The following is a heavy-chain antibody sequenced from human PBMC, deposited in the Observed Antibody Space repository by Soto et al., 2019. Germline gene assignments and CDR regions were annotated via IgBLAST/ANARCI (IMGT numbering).Heavy chain of an antibody. CDR1: GGTFSSYA. J-gene: IGHJ6*02. V-gene: IGHV1-69*12. CDR3: ASGYPLSAKGGYYCGMDV. CDR2: IIPIFGTA. D-gene: IGHD5-18*01. Sequence: QVQLVQSGAEVKKPGSSVKVSCKASGGTFSSYAISWVRQAPGQGLEWMGGIIPIFGTANYAQKYQGRVTNTADDNTSTANVELSSLSSEDTSVYYCASGYPLSAKGGYYCGMDVWGQGTPVTVSS.